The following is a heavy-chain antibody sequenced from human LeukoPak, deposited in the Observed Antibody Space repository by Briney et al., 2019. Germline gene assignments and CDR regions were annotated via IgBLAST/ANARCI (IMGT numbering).Heavy chain of an antibody. D-gene: IGHD3-10*01. CDR1: GRSNSGSC. CDR2: IYYSGCT. CDR3: VRRGLHLSPPKQAFSS. Sequence: SETLSLTCTDTGRSNSGSCWGWLRQPPGKGLEWIGYIYYSGCTNYNPSLKSRVSISVDTSKNQFSLKLSSVTAADTTGYYCVRRGLHLSPPKQAFSSWPQGTLSPSPQ. V-gene: IGHV4-59*01. J-gene: IGHJ5*02.